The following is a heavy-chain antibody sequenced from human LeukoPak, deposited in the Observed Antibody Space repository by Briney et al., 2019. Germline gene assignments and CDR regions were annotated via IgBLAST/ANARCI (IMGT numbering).Heavy chain of an antibody. J-gene: IGHJ4*02. CDR2: IRYDGSDK. V-gene: IGHV3-30*02. D-gene: IGHD6-19*01. Sequence: GGSLRLSCAASGFTFSSYGMHWVRQAPGKGLEWVAFIRYDGSDKFYADSVKGRFTISRDNSKNTLYLQMNSLRAEDTAVYYCAKTSGWPYWFDYWGQGTLVTVSS. CDR3: AKTSGWPYWFDY. CDR1: GFTFSSYG.